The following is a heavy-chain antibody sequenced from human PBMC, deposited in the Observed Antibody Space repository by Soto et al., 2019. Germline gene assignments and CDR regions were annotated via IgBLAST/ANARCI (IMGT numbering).Heavy chain of an antibody. CDR1: GGSISSGGGYY. CDR2: IYYSGST. V-gene: IGHV4-31*01. CDR3: GREVPPPYYFDY. Sequence: TRSLTCTVSGGSISSGGGYYWNWIRQHPGKGLEWIGYIYYSGSTYYNPSLKSLLTISLDTSKNQFSLKLSSVTAADRPVFYCGREVPPPYYFDYWGRETW. J-gene: IGHJ4*02.